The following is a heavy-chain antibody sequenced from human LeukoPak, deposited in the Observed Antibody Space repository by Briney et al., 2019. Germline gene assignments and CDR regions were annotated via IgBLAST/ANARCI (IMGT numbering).Heavy chain of an antibody. CDR3: ARHGAINYGDYEDWSYGMDV. CDR2: IYTSGST. J-gene: IGHJ6*02. D-gene: IGHD4-17*01. Sequence: SETLSLTCTVSGGSISSYYWSWIRQPAGKGLEWIGRIYTSGSTNYNPSLKSRVTMSVDTSKNQFSLKLSSVTAADTAVYYCARHGAINYGDYEDWSYGMDVWGQGTTVTVSS. V-gene: IGHV4-4*07. CDR1: GGSISSYY.